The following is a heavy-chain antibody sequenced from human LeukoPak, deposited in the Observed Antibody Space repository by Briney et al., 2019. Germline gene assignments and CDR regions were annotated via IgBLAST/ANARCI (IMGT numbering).Heavy chain of an antibody. Sequence: TGVSLTLSCAASGFTGSSNYMIWLRQAPGKGREGVSVIYSGGSTYYADSVKGRFTISRDNSKNTLYLQMNSMRADDTAVYYCARAPIYRRGTDSDYWGQGTLVTVSS. V-gene: IGHV3-53*01. J-gene: IGHJ4*02. CDR3: ARAPIYRRGTDSDY. D-gene: IGHD1-14*01. CDR2: IYSGGST. CDR1: GFTGSSNY.